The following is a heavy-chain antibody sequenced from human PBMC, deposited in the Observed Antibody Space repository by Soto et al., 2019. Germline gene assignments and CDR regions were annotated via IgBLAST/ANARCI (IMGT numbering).Heavy chain of an antibody. V-gene: IGHV3-64D*08. J-gene: IGHJ4*02. Sequence: EVQLVESGGGLVQPGGSLRLSCSASGFSFSHYAMHWVRQAPGKGLEYVSEISSKGGNTYYADSVKGRFTISRDNSKNTLYLQMSSLRAEDTAVYYCVKVWGGYYFDYWGQGTLVTVSS. CDR2: ISSKGGNT. CDR3: VKVWGGYYFDY. CDR1: GFSFSHYA. D-gene: IGHD7-27*01.